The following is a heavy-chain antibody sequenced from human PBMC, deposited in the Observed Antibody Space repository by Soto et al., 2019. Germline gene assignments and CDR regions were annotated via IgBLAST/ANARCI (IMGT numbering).Heavy chain of an antibody. CDR1: GFTFSSYW. CDR3: ARDRRGITIFGVVAYYYYGMDV. CDR2: IYHSGST. V-gene: IGHV4-4*02. J-gene: IGHJ6*02. D-gene: IGHD3-3*01. Sequence: GSLRLSCAASGFTFSSYWMSWVRQAPGKGLEWIGEIYHSGSTNYNPSLKSRVTISVDKSKNQFSLKLSSVTAADTAVYYCARDRRGITIFGVVAYYYYGMDVWGQGTTVTVSS.